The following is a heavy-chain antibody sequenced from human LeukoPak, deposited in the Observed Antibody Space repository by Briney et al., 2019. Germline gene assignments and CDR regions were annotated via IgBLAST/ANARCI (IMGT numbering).Heavy chain of an antibody. CDR1: GYNFTSYW. V-gene: IGHV5-51*01. Sequence: GESLKISCKGSGYNFTSYWIGWVRQMPGKGLEWMGIIYPGDSDTRYSPSFQGQVTISADKSISTAYLQWSSLKASDTAIFYCARLVEVASHFQHWGQGTLVSVSS. CDR2: IYPGDSDT. J-gene: IGHJ1*01. CDR3: ARLVEVASHFQH. D-gene: IGHD1-26*01.